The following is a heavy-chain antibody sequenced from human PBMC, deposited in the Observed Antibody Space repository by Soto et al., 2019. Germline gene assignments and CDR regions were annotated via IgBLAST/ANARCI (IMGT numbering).Heavy chain of an antibody. CDR1: GYTFTSYD. J-gene: IGHJ6*03. CDR2: MNPNSGNT. Sequence: QVQLVQSGAEVKKPGASVKVSCKASGYTFTSYDINWVRQATGQGLEWMGWMNPNSGNTGYAQKFQGRVTMTRNTSISTANMKLSSLRSGDTAVYYCGKSGSDFWSGAREYNMDVWGKGTRSPSP. V-gene: IGHV1-8*01. CDR3: GKSGSDFWSGAREYNMDV. D-gene: IGHD3-3*01.